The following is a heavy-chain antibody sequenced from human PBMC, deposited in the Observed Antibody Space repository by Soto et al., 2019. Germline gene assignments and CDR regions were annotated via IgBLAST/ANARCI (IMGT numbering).Heavy chain of an antibody. CDR1: GGSFSGYY. CDR2: INHSGST. CDR3: ARGRAVGDIVVVPAPAASNYYMDV. V-gene: IGHV4-34*01. D-gene: IGHD2-2*01. J-gene: IGHJ6*03. Sequence: QVQLQQWGAGLLKPSETLSLTCAVYGGSFSGYYWSWIRQPPGKGLEWIGEINHSGSTNYNPSLKSRVTISVDTSKNQFSLKLSSVTAADTAVYYCARGRAVGDIVVVPAPAASNYYMDVWGKGTTVTVSS.